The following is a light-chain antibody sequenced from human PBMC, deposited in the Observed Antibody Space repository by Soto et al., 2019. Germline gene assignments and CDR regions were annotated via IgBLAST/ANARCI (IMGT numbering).Light chain of an antibody. CDR1: RSNIGNNY. CDR3: EAWDDSLSGHV. Sequence: QSVLTQAPSASGTPGQTVTISCSGSRSNIGNNYVCWYQQLPGAAPKLLIYRNTQRPSGVPDRFSGSKSGTAASLAISGLRSEDEADYFCEAWDDSLSGHVFGTGTKLTVL. J-gene: IGLJ1*01. V-gene: IGLV1-47*01. CDR2: RNT.